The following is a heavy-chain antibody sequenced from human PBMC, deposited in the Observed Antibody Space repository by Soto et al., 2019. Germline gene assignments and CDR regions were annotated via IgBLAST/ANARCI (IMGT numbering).Heavy chain of an antibody. D-gene: IGHD3-3*01. CDR2: ISYDGNKK. J-gene: IGHJ3*02. CDR3: AKVNRDFWSGNYNYAFDM. V-gene: IGHV3-30*18. CDR1: GFTFSSYG. Sequence: PGGSLRLSCAASGFTFSSYGMHWVRQAPGKGLEWVTIISYDGNKKEYADSVKGRFTISRDNSKNTLYLQMDSLRTEDTAVYYYAKVNRDFWSGNYNYAFDMWGQGTMVTVSS.